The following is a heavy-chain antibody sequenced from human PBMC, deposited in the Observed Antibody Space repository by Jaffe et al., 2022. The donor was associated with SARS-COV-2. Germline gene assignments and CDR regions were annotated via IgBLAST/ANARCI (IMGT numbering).Heavy chain of an antibody. J-gene: IGHJ4*02. CDR3: AKPKHGQENIALAGLSYFDS. CDR2: ISFDGGKQ. CDR1: GFDLSTYA. V-gene: IGHV3-30*18. D-gene: IGHD6-19*01. Sequence: QVQLVESGGGVVQPGRSLRLSCVASGFDLSTYAMHWVRQAPGKGLEWVGVISFDGGKQFHVDSVKGRFIFSRDNSKKTLFLQMGSLRPEDTATYYCAKPKHGQENIALAGLSYFDSWGQGTLVTVSS.